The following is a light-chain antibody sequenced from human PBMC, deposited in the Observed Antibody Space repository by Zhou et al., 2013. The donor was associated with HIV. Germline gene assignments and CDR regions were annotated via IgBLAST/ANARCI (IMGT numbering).Light chain of an antibody. Sequence: IQMTQSPSTLSASVGDRVTITCRAGQGINSALAWYQQKPGEAPKLLIYAASTLQSGVPSRFSGSGSGTEYTLTISSLQPEDFATYYCQQLNSYPLTFGGGTKVEIK. V-gene: IGKV1-9*01. J-gene: IGKJ4*01. CDR3: QQLNSYPLT. CDR1: QGINSA. CDR2: AAS.